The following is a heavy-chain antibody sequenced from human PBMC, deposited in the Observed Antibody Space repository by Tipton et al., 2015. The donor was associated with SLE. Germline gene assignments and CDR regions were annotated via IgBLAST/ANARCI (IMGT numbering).Heavy chain of an antibody. Sequence: TLSLTCTVSGGSFSSDTYLWGWIRQPPGKGLEWIGYIYYRGSTSYNPSLKSRVSISLDTSKNQFALRLSSVTAADTGVYYCARTGAYSNFYYYYYMDVWGEGTTVTVSS. V-gene: IGHV4-61*01. CDR1: GGSFSSDTYL. CDR2: IYYRGST. J-gene: IGHJ6*03. D-gene: IGHD4-11*01. CDR3: ARTGAYSNFYYYYYMDV.